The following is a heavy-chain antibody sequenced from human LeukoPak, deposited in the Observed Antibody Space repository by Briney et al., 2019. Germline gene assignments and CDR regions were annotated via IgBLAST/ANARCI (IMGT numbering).Heavy chain of an antibody. D-gene: IGHD3-22*01. CDR2: ISYDGSNK. V-gene: IGHV3-30*18. CDR3: AKGDSSGYHLDY. J-gene: IGHJ4*02. CDR1: GFTFSSYG. Sequence: GGSLRLSCAASGFTFSSYGMHWVRQAPGKGLEWVAVISYDGSNKYYADSVKGRFTISRDNSKNTLYLQMNSLRAEDTAVYYCAKGDSSGYHLDYWGQGTLVTVSS.